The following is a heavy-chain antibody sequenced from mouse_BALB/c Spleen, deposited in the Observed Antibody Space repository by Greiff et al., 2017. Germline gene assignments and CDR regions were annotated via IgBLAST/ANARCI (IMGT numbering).Heavy chain of an antibody. CDR2: ILPGSGST. V-gene: IGHV1-9*01. CDR1: GYTFSSYW. D-gene: IGHD3-2*01. CDR3: ARQLGLKLPFAY. J-gene: IGHJ3*01. Sequence: VQLQQSGAELMKPGASVKISCKATGYTFSSYWIEWVKQRPGHGLEWIGEILPGSGSTNYNEKFKGKATFTADTSSNTAYMQLSSLTSEDSAVYYCARQLGLKLPFAYWGQGTLVTVSA.